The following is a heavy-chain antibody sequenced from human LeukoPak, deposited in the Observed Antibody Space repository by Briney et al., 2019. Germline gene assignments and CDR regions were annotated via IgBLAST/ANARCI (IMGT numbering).Heavy chain of an antibody. V-gene: IGHV6-1*01. CDR2: TYYRSKWYN. J-gene: IGHJ6*03. Sequence: SQTLSLTCAISGDSVSSNSAAWNWIRQSPSRDLEWLGRTYYRSKWYNDYAVSVKSRITINPDTSKNQFSLQLNSVTPEDTAVYYCARGDSSSSRTNYYYYYMDVWGKGTTVTVSS. CDR1: GDSVSSNSAA. D-gene: IGHD6-6*01. CDR3: ARGDSSSSRTNYYYYYMDV.